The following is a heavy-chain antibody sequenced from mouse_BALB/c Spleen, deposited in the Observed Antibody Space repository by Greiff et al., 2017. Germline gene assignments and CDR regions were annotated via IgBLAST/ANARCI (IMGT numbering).Heavy chain of an antibody. Sequence: VQGVESGPGLVAPSQSLSITCTVSGFSLTSYGVHWVRQPPGKGLEWLGVIWAGGSTNYNSALMSRLSISKDNSKSQVFLKMNSLQTDDTAMYYCARDHQYGNYLYWYFDVWGAGTTVTVSS. CDR2: IWAGGST. D-gene: IGHD2-10*02. V-gene: IGHV2-9*02. J-gene: IGHJ1*01. CDR1: GFSLTSYG. CDR3: ARDHQYGNYLYWYFDV.